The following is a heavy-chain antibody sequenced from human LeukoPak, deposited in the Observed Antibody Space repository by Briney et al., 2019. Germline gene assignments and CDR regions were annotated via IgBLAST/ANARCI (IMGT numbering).Heavy chain of an antibody. V-gene: IGHV3-11*01. Sequence: GGSLRLSCAASGFTFSDYYMSWIRQAPGKGLEWVSYISSSGSTIYYADSVKGRFTIPRDNAKNSLYLQMNSLRAEDTAVYYCARALYYYDSSGYYYPLGHWGQGILVTVSS. D-gene: IGHD3-22*01. J-gene: IGHJ4*02. CDR2: ISSSGSTI. CDR1: GFTFSDYY. CDR3: ARALYYYDSSGYYYPLGH.